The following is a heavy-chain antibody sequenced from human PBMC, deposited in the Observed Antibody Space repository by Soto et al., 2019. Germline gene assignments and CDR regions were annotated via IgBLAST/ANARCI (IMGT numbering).Heavy chain of an antibody. CDR1: GGTFSSYA. Sequence: QVQLVQSGAEVKKPGSSVKVSCKASGGTFSSYAISWVRQAPGQGLEWMGGIIPIFGTANYAQKFPGRVTITADESTSTAYMELSSLRSEETDVYYCARGGVVVPSATIFRYYYYYGMDVWGQGTTVTVSS. CDR3: ARGGVVVPSATIFRYYYYYGMDV. V-gene: IGHV1-69*01. CDR2: IIPIFGTA. D-gene: IGHD2-2*01. J-gene: IGHJ6*02.